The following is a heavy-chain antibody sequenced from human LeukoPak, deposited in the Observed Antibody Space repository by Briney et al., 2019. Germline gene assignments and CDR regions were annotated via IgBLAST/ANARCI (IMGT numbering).Heavy chain of an antibody. V-gene: IGHV1-18*01. CDR3: AKARRSPDY. CDR2: ISAYNGNT. Sequence: ASVKVSCKASGYTFTSYGISWVRQAPGQGLEWMGWISAYNGNTNYAQKLQGRVTMTRDTSTSTVYMELSSLRSEDAAVYYCAKARRSPDYWGQGTLVTVSS. CDR1: GYTFTSYG. D-gene: IGHD1-14*01. J-gene: IGHJ4*02.